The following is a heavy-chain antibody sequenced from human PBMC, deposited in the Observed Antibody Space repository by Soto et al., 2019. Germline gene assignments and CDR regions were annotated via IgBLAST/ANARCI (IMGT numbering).Heavy chain of an antibody. CDR3: ASGGAGSGPFTWELPDH. Sequence: QMQLVQSGVEVKKTGSSVTVSCKALGNTFSYRYLHWVRQAPGQALEWMGWITPFSGDVHYAQKFQERVTLTRDRSINTAYMRMSSLRSEDTAIYFCASGGAGSGPFTWELPDHWGQGTQVTVSS. J-gene: IGHJ4*02. D-gene: IGHD1-26*01. CDR1: GNTFSYRY. CDR2: ITPFSGDV. V-gene: IGHV1-45*02.